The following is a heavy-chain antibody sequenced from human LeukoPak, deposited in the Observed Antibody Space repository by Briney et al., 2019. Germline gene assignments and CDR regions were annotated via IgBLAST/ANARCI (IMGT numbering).Heavy chain of an antibody. CDR1: GGSISSGDYY. CDR3: ARGGWLQPHNY. J-gene: IGHJ4*02. CDR2: IYYSGST. V-gene: IGHV4-30-4*01. D-gene: IGHD5-24*01. Sequence: SQTLSLNCTVAGGSISSGDYYWSWIRQPPGKGLEWIGYIYYSGSTYYNPSLKSRVTISVDTSKNQFSLKLRSVTAADTAVYYCARGGWLQPHNYWGQGTLVTVSS.